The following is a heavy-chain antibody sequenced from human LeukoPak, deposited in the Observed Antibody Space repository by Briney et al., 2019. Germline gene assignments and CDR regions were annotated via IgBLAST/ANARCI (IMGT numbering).Heavy chain of an antibody. CDR1: GYSISSGYY. D-gene: IGHD4-11*01. V-gene: IGHV4-38-2*02. CDR2: IYYRGNT. J-gene: IGHJ4*02. CDR3: ARAPPYRFDY. Sequence: SVTLSLTCTVSGYSISSGYYWGWIRQPPGKGLEWIGSIYYRGNTYYNPSLKSRVTMSLDTSKNQFSLRLSSVTAADTAVYYCARAPPYRFDYWGQGTLVTVSS.